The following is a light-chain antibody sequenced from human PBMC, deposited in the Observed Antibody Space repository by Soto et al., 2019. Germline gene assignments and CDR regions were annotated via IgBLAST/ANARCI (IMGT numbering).Light chain of an antibody. Sequence: DIQMTQSPSTLSASVGDRVTITCRASQSISSWLAWYQQKPGKAPNLLIYKASSLEGGVPSRFSGSGSGTDFTLTISSLEPEDFAVYYCQQRSDWLLTFGGGTKVDI. CDR1: QSISSW. J-gene: IGKJ4*01. V-gene: IGKV1-5*03. CDR2: KAS. CDR3: QQRSDWLLT.